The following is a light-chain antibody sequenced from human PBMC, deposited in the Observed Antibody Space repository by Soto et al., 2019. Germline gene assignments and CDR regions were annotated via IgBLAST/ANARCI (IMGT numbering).Light chain of an antibody. V-gene: IGKV3-11*01. CDR1: QRVSSY. Sequence: EIVLTQSPATLSLSPGERATLSCRASQRVSSYLAWYQQKPGQAPRLLIYDASNRATGIPPRFSGSGSGTDFTLTISSLEPEDCAVYYCQQRSNWPPWTFGQGTKVEIK. CDR3: QQRSNWPPWT. CDR2: DAS. J-gene: IGKJ1*01.